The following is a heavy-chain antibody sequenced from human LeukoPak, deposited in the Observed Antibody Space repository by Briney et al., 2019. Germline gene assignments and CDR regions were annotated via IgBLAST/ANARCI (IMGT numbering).Heavy chain of an antibody. Sequence: GESLKISCKGSGYMFTTYWIGWVRQMPGKGLEWMGIIYPGDSDIRYSPSFQGQVTISADKSISTTYLQWSSLKSSDTAMYYCARPGPHWYFEFWGRGTLVTVSS. V-gene: IGHV5-51*01. CDR1: GYMFTTYW. CDR3: ARPGPHWYFEF. CDR2: IYPGDSDI. J-gene: IGHJ2*01.